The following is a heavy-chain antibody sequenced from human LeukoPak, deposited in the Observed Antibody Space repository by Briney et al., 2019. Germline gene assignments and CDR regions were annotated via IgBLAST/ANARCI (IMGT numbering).Heavy chain of an antibody. CDR3: VAVAGIDY. J-gene: IGHJ4*02. CDR2: IYSGGST. D-gene: IGHD6-19*01. CDR1: GFTVSSNY. Sequence: PGGSLSLSCAASGFTVSSNYMSWVRQAPGKGLEWVSVIYSGGSTYYADSVKGRFTISRDNSKNTLYLQMNSLRAEDTAVYYCVAVAGIDYWGQGTLVTVSS. V-gene: IGHV3-53*01.